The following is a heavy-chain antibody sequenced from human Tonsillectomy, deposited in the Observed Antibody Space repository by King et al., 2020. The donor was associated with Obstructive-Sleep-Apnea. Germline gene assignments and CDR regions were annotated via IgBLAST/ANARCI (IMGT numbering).Heavy chain of an antibody. J-gene: IGHJ4*02. V-gene: IGHV4-59*08. D-gene: IGHD2-8*01. CDR1: GGSISSYY. CDR2: IYYSGST. CDR3: ARQGANGGPNGDFDY. Sequence: VQLQESGPGLVKPSETLSLTCTVSGGSISSYYWSWIRQPPGKGLEWIGYIYYSGSTNYNPSLKSRVTISVDTSKNQFSLKLSSVTAADTAVYYCARQGANGGPNGDFDYWGQGTLVTVSS.